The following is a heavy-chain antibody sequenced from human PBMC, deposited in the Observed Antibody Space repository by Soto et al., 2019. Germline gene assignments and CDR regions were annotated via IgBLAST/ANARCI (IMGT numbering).Heavy chain of an antibody. J-gene: IGHJ6*02. V-gene: IGHV3-30-3*01. Sequence: GGSLRLSCVASGFSFDTYGIHWGRQAPGKGLQWVALISYEGSKTYYADSVRGRFTISRDNSKNTLYLQMNTLRPEDTGVYYCARVTPGNNLYYFSGLDFWGQGTSVTVSS. CDR1: GFSFDTYG. CDR2: ISYEGSKT. CDR3: ARVTPGNNLYYFSGLDF. D-gene: IGHD1-1*01.